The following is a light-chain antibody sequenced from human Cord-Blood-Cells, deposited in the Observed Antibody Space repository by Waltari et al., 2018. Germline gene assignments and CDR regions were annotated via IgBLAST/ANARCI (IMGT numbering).Light chain of an antibody. J-gene: IGKJ3*01. CDR3: QQRSNWPL. CDR1: QCVSSY. Sequence: EIVLTQSPATLSLSPGERATLSCRASQCVSSYLAWYQQKPGQAPRLLIYDASNRATGSPARFSGSGSGTVFTLTISSLGPEDFAVYYCQQRSNWPLFGPGTKVDIK. V-gene: IGKV3-11*01. CDR2: DAS.